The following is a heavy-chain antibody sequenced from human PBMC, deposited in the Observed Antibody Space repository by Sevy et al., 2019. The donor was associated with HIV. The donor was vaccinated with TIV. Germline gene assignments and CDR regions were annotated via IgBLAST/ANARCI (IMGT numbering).Heavy chain of an antibody. J-gene: IGHJ6*02. CDR2: ISHDGINE. CDR1: GFSFSYYG. V-gene: IGHV3-30*18. CDR3: ANAYSGSYSHSYLYALDV. Sequence: GGSLRLSCIGSGFSFSYYGTHWVRQSPGKGLDWVALISHDGINEYYVDSVKGRFTISRDNSKKTVYLEMNSLRNEDTAIYFCANAYSGSYSHSYLYALDVWGQGTTVTVSS. D-gene: IGHD1-26*01.